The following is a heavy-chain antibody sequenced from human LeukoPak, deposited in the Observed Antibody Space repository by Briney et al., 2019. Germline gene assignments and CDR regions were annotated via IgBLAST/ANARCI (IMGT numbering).Heavy chain of an antibody. Sequence: SETLSLTCTVSGGAVSSGSYYWSWIRQPPGKGLEWIGYIYYSGSTYYNPSLKSRVTISVDTSKNQFSLKLSSVTAADTAVYYCARIDPYYYDSSGCYQTTINDAFDIWGQGTMVTVSS. V-gene: IGHV4-30-4*08. J-gene: IGHJ3*02. CDR2: IYYSGST. CDR1: GGAVSSGSYY. CDR3: ARIDPYYYDSSGCYQTTINDAFDI. D-gene: IGHD3-22*01.